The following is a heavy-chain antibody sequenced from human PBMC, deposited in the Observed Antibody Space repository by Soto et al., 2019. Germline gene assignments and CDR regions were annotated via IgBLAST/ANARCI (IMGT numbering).Heavy chain of an antibody. CDR1: GGSISSSSYY. CDR3: ARLVYDSSGYRPG. D-gene: IGHD3-22*01. CDR2: IYYSGST. V-gene: IGHV4-39*01. J-gene: IGHJ4*02. Sequence: QLQLQESGPGLVKPSETLSLTCTVSGGSISSSSYYWGWIRQPPGKGLEWIGSIYYSGSTYYNPSLKSRVTMSVDTSKSKFSLQLSSVPAADTAVYYCARLVYDSSGYRPGWGQGTLVTVSS.